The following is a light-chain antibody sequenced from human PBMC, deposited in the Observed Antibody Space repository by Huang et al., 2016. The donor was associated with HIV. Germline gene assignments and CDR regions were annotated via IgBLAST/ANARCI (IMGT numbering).Light chain of an antibody. Sequence: EIVLTQSPATLSLSPGERATLSCRASQHISGYLAWYQQKPGQAPRLLIDDASSRATGIPVRFSGSGSGTDFTFSISSLEPEDFAFYYCQQRAGWPLTFGGGTKVEIK. J-gene: IGKJ4*01. V-gene: IGKV3-11*01. CDR3: QQRAGWPLT. CDR2: DAS. CDR1: QHISGY.